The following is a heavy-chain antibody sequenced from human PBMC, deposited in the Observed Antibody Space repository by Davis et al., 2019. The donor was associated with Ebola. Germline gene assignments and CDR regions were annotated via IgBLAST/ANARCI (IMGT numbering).Heavy chain of an antibody. CDR1: GFSVSSNY. CDR3: ATREGYSHGPY. CDR2: ISSSGSTI. V-gene: IGHV3-11*04. J-gene: IGHJ4*02. Sequence: PGGSLRLSCAASGFSVSSNYMSWVRQAPGKGLEWVSYISSSGSTIYYAESVKGRFTISRDNAKNSLFLQMNSLRAEDTAVYYCATREGYSHGPYWGQGTLVTVSS. D-gene: IGHD5-18*01.